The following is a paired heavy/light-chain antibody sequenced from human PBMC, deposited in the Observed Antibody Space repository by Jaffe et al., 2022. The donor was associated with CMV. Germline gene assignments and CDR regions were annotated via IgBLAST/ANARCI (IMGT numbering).Light chain of an antibody. CDR3: QSYDSRTLV. Sequence: NFMLTQPRSVSESPGKTVTISCTRSSGTIASTHVQWYQQRPGSAPTTVIYEDNQRPSGVPDRFSGSIDSSSNSASLTISGLQTEDEADYYCQSYDSRTLVFGGGTKLTVL. CDR2: EDN. V-gene: IGLV6-57*04. CDR1: SGTIASTH. J-gene: IGLJ3*02.
Heavy chain of an antibody. J-gene: IGHJ6*02. D-gene: IGHD3-10*01. V-gene: IGHV1-2*02. CDR3: ASRARTAHYYYGMDV. CDR2: INPKSGDT. Sequence: QVQLVQSGDEVKKPGASVKVSCRASGYTFTAFYMHWVRQAPGQGLEWMGWINPKSGDTNYAQNFQGRVTMTSDASVNTAYIELSSLTSDDTAVYYCASRARTAHYYYGMDVWGQGTTVIVSS. CDR1: GYTFTAFY.